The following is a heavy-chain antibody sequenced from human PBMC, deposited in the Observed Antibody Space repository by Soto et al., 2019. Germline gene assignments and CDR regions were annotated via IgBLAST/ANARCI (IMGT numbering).Heavy chain of an antibody. Sequence: EVQLVESGGGLVQPGGSLRLSCAASGFIFSSYWMHWVRQAPGKGLVWVSRIKFDGTETNYEDSVKGRFTVSRDNARDTLYLQMDSLTAEDTALYYCTKGCPYYSVPFDYWGQGTLVTVSS. J-gene: IGHJ4*02. D-gene: IGHD3-10*01. CDR3: TKGCPYYSVPFDY. CDR2: IKFDGTET. CDR1: GFIFSSYW. V-gene: IGHV3-74*01.